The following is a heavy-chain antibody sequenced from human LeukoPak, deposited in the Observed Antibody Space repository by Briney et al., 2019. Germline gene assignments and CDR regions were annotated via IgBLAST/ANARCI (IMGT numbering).Heavy chain of an antibody. V-gene: IGHV3-21*01. CDR1: GFTFSNYA. Sequence: PGGSLRLSCAASGFTFSNYAMSWVRQAPGKGLEWVSSISGSGTGTYYADSVKGRFTISRDNAKNSLYLQMNSLRAEDTAVYYCARKTYYDFWSGRNWFDPWGQGTLVTVSS. CDR2: ISGSGTGT. CDR3: ARKTYYDFWSGRNWFDP. J-gene: IGHJ5*02. D-gene: IGHD3-3*01.